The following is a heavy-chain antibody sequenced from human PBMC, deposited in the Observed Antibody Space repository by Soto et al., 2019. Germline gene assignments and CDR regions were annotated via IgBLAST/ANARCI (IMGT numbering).Heavy chain of an antibody. Sequence: GGSLRLSCAASWFTFSTYSIHWVRQAPGKGLEWVALISYDESNKYYADSVKGRFTISRDNSKNTLYLQINSLRAEDTAVYYCARGRKVVVTATYYHGLDVWGQGTTVTVSS. J-gene: IGHJ6*02. D-gene: IGHD2-15*01. CDR3: ARGRKVVVTATYYHGLDV. V-gene: IGHV3-30-3*01. CDR2: ISYDESNK. CDR1: WFTFSTYS.